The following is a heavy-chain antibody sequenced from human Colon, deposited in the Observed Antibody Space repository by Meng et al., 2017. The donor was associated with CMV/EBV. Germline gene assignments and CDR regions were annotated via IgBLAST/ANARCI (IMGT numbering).Heavy chain of an antibody. CDR1: GYSFTTYG. CDR2: ISTYNGNT. J-gene: IGHJ4*02. D-gene: IGHD3-3*01. Sequence: ASVKVSCKTSGYSFTTYGVTWVRQAPGQGLEWMAWISTYNGNTDYAQKFQGRVTLTTDASTTTTYMELRGLRSDDTAVYYCARFTVFGVVPKFYFDYWGQGTLVTVSS. V-gene: IGHV1-18*01. CDR3: ARFTVFGVVPKFYFDY.